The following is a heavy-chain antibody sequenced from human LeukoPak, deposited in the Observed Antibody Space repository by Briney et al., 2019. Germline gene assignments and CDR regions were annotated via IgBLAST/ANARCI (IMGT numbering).Heavy chain of an antibody. V-gene: IGHV4-31*03. Sequence: SQTLSLTCIVSGGSISSGGYYWSWIRQHPGKGLEWIGYIYYSGSTYYNPSLKSRVTISVDTSKNQFSLKLSSVTAADTAVYYCARVCTSCYEGKWYFDLWGRGTLVTVSS. CDR2: IYYSGST. D-gene: IGHD2-2*01. CDR1: GGSISSGGYY. CDR3: ARVCTSCYEGKWYFDL. J-gene: IGHJ2*01.